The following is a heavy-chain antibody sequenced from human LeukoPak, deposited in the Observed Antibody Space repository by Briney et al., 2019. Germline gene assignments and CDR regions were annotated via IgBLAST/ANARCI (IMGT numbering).Heavy chain of an antibody. CDR1: GYTFTSYG. J-gene: IGHJ3*02. CDR2: ISAYNGNT. Sequence: GASEKVSCKASGYTFTSYGISWVRQAPGQGLEWMGWISAYNGNTNYAQKLQGRVTMTTDISTSTAYMELSSLRSEDTAVYYCARWLHSDAFDIWGQGTMVTVFS. D-gene: IGHD5-12*01. V-gene: IGHV1-18*01. CDR3: ARWLHSDAFDI.